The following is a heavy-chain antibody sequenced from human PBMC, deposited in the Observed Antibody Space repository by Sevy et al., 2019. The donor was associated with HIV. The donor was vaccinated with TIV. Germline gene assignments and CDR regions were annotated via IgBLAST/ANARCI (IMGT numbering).Heavy chain of an antibody. D-gene: IGHD3-22*01. V-gene: IGHV3-21*01. J-gene: IGHJ4*02. CDR2: ISSSSTYI. CDR3: ASGSLDSTGYPFDY. CDR1: GFTFSIYT. Sequence: GGSLRLSCAASGFTFSIYTMNWVRQAPGKGLEWASSISSSSTYIYYADSVRGRFTISRDNAKNSLYLQIHSLRAEDTAVYYCASGSLDSTGYPFDYWGQGTLVTVSS.